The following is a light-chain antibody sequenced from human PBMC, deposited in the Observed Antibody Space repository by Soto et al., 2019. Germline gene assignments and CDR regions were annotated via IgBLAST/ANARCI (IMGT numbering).Light chain of an antibody. CDR3: SSYTSSTTRV. Sequence: QSALTQPASVSGSHGHSITISCTGTSSDVGDYNYVSWYQEHPGKAPKLMIYDVSNRPSGVSNRFSGSKSGSTASLTISGLQAEDEADYYCSSYTSSTTRVFGTGTKVTVL. V-gene: IGLV2-14*01. CDR1: SSDVGDYNY. CDR2: DVS. J-gene: IGLJ1*01.